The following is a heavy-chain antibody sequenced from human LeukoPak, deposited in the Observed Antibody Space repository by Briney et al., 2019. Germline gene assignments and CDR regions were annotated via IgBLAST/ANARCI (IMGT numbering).Heavy chain of an antibody. V-gene: IGHV3-23*01. CDR2: ISGSGGST. CDR1: GFTFSSYA. CDR3: AKEPPGIAAAGWVFDY. J-gene: IGHJ4*02. Sequence: PGGSLRLSCAASGFTFSSYAMSWVRQAPGKGLEWVSAISGSGGSTYYADSVKGRFTISRDNSENTLYLQMNSLRAEDTAVYYCAKEPPGIAAAGWVFDYWGQGTLVTVSS. D-gene: IGHD6-13*01.